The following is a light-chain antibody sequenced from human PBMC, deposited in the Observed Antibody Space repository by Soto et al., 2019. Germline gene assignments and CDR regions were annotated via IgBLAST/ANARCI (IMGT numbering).Light chain of an antibody. V-gene: IGKV1-5*03. CDR3: KQFSSYSGT. Sequence: DIQMTQSPSTLSASVGDRFTITCRASESISNWLAWYQQKPGKAPKLLIYKASSLESGVPSRFSGSGSGTEFALTISSLQPDDFATYYCKQFSSYSGTFGQGTKVDIK. CDR1: ESISNW. J-gene: IGKJ1*01. CDR2: KAS.